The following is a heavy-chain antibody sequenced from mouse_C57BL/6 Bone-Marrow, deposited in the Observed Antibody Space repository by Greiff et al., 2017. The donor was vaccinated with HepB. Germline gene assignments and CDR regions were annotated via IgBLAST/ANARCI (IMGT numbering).Heavy chain of an antibody. Sequence: VQLQQPGAELVMPGASVKLSCKASGYTFTSYWMHWVKQRPGQGLEWIGEIDPSDSYTNYNQKFKGKSTLTVDKSSSTAYMQLSSLTSEDSAVYYYARRGGPYFDDWGTGTTLTVSS. CDR1: GYTFTSYW. CDR3: ARRGGPYFDD. CDR2: IDPSDSYT. J-gene: IGHJ2*01. V-gene: IGHV1-69*01. D-gene: IGHD3-3*01.